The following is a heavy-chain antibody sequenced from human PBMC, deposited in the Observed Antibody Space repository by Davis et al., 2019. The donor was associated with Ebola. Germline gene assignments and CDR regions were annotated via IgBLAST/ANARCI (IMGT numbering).Heavy chain of an antibody. CDR3: ARAWTYGSGSYSHLSLIDY. V-gene: IGHV1-18*01. D-gene: IGHD3-10*01. CDR2: ISAYNGNT. J-gene: IGHJ4*02. CDR1: GYTFTSYG. Sequence: ASVKVSCKASGYTFTSYGISWVRQAPGQGLEWMGWISAYNGNTNYAQKLQGRVTMTTDTSTSTAYMELRSLRSDDTAVYYCARAWTYGSGSYSHLSLIDYWGQGTLVTVSS.